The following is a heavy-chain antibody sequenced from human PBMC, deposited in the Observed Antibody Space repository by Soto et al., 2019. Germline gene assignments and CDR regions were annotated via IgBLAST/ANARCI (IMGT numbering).Heavy chain of an antibody. Sequence: QVQLVESGGGVVQPGRSLRLSCAASGFTFSSYAMHWVRQAPGKGLEWVAVISYDGSNKYYADSVKGRFTISRDNSKNTLYLQMNSLRAEDTAVYYCVRERRFLVWSTYYYYGMDVWGQGTTVTVSS. J-gene: IGHJ6*02. CDR2: ISYDGSNK. CDR3: VRERRFLVWSTYYYYGMDV. CDR1: GFTFSSYA. V-gene: IGHV3-30-3*01. D-gene: IGHD3-3*01.